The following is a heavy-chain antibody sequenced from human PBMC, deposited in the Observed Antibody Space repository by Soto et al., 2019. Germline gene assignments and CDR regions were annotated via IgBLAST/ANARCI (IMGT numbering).Heavy chain of an antibody. CDR3: ASQEYCSSTSCYGDNHTFDY. Sequence: SETLSLTCTVSGGSISSSSYYWGWIRQPPGKGLEWIGSIYYSGSTYYNPSLKSRVTISVDTSKNQFSLKLSSVTAADTAVYYCASQEYCSSTSCYGDNHTFDYWGQGTLVTVSS. D-gene: IGHD2-2*01. V-gene: IGHV4-39*01. CDR2: IYYSGST. CDR1: GGSISSSSYY. J-gene: IGHJ4*02.